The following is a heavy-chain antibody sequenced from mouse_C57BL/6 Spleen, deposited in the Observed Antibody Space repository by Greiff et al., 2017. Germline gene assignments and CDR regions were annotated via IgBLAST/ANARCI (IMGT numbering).Heavy chain of an antibody. CDR1: GFTFSSYG. Sequence: EVKLMESGGDLVKPGGSLKLSCAASGFTFSSYGMSWVRQTPDKRLEWVATISSGGSYTYYPDSVKGRFTISRDNAKNTLYLQMSSLKSEDTAMYYCARGWDYFDYWGQGTTLTVSS. CDR2: ISSGGSYT. J-gene: IGHJ2*01. V-gene: IGHV5-6*01. D-gene: IGHD3-3*01. CDR3: ARGWDYFDY.